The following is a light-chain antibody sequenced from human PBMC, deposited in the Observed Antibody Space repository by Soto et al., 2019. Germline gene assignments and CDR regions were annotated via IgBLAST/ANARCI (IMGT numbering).Light chain of an antibody. CDR1: SSDIGGYNY. CDR2: DVA. CDR3: SSYTSTSTLYV. Sequence: LTQPASVSGSPGQSITISCTGTSSDIGGYNYVSWYRQHPGKAPELMIYDVANRPSGVSDRFSGSKSGNTASLTISGLQTEDEADYYCSSYTSTSTLYVLGTGTKVTVL. J-gene: IGLJ1*01. V-gene: IGLV2-14*03.